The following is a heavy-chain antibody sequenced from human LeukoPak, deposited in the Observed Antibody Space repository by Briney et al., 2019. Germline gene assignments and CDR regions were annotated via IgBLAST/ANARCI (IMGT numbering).Heavy chain of an antibody. CDR3: ARANNSSWHN. J-gene: IGHJ4*02. V-gene: IGHV3-7*01. Sequence: GGSLRLSCVASGFDFGTYAMSWVRHAPGRGLEWVANIKPDGSAEYYAASVKGRFTLSRDNAKNSLYLQMNSLRVEDTAVYYCARANNSSWHNWGQGTLVTVSS. D-gene: IGHD6-13*01. CDR1: GFDFGTYA. CDR2: IKPDGSAE.